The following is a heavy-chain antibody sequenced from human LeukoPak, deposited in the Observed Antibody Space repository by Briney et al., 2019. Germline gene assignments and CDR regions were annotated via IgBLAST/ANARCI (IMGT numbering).Heavy chain of an antibody. J-gene: IGHJ5*02. V-gene: IGHV3-21*01. CDR1: GFTFSSYS. D-gene: IGHD2-2*01. CDR3: ARDRLGYCSSTSCRTNWFDP. Sequence: GGSLRLSCAASGFTFSSYSMNWVRQAPGKGLEWVSSISSSSSYIYYADSVKGRFTISRDNAKNSLYLQMNSLRVEDTAVYYCARDRLGYCSSTSCRTNWFDPWGQGTLVTVSS. CDR2: ISSSSSYI.